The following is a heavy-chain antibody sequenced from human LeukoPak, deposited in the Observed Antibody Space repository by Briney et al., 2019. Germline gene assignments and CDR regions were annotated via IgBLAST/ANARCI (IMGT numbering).Heavy chain of an antibody. Sequence: ASVKVSFKSCVYTFTSYGISWVRPPPGQGLEWVGWICAYNGNTNYAQKLQGRVTMTTDTSTSTVYMELSSLRSEDTAVYYCARWYGNGYYDSSGQIDYWGQGTLVTVSS. CDR2: ICAYNGNT. CDR1: VYTFTSYG. CDR3: ARWYGNGYYDSSGQIDY. D-gene: IGHD3-22*01. V-gene: IGHV1-18*01. J-gene: IGHJ4*02.